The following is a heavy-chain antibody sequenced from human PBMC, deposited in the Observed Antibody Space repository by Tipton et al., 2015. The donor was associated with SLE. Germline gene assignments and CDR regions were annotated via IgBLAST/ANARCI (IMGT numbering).Heavy chain of an antibody. CDR2: ISFTGST. D-gene: IGHD2-15*01. Sequence: TLSLTCTVSGGSLSSYYWSWIRQPPGKGLEWIGFISFTGSTDYNPSLQSRVTISVDTSENQFSLRLTSVTAADTAVYFCARRGVVAGDYYYYYYGMDVWGQGTTVTVSS. CDR3: ARRGVVAGDYYYYYYGMDV. CDR1: GGSLSSYY. V-gene: IGHV4-59*08. J-gene: IGHJ6*02.